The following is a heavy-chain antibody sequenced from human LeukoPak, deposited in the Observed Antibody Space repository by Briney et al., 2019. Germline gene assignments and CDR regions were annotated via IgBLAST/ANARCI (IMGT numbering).Heavy chain of an antibody. CDR1: GFTFSSYA. D-gene: IGHD6-6*01. CDR3: ARPLNFDSSSYFDY. CDR2: ISYDGSNK. J-gene: IGHJ4*02. V-gene: IGHV3-30-3*01. Sequence: GRSLRLSCAASGFTFSSYAMHWVRQAPGKGLEWVAVISYDGSNKYYADSVKGRFTISRDNSKNTLYLQMSSLRAEDTAVYYCARPLNFDSSSYFDYWGQGTLVTVSS.